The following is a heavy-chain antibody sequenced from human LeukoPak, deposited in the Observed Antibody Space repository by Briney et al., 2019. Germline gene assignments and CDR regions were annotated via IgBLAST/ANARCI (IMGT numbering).Heavy chain of an antibody. CDR3: ARGEKGYDILTGSSKAGYYFDY. V-gene: IGHV4-34*01. CDR2: INHSGST. D-gene: IGHD3-9*01. Sequence: SETLSLTCAVYGGSFSGYYWSWIRQPPGKGLEWIGEINHSGSTNYNPSLKSRVTISVDTSKNQFSLKLSSVTAADTAVYYCARGEKGYDILTGSSKAGYYFDYWGQGTLVTVSS. CDR1: GGSFSGYY. J-gene: IGHJ4*02.